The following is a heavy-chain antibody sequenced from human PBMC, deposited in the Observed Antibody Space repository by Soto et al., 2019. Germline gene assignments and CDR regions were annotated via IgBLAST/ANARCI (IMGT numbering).Heavy chain of an antibody. V-gene: IGHV3-7*01. J-gene: IGHJ6*03. D-gene: IGHD1-26*01. CDR3: AREREQYPGGGSYYYYYMDV. Sequence: GGSLRLSCAASGFTFSSYWMSWVRQAPGKGLEWVANIKQDGSEKYYVDSVKGRFTISRDNAKNSLYLQMNSLRAEDTAVYYCAREREQYPGGGSYYYYYMDVWGKGTTVTVSS. CDR1: GFTFSSYW. CDR2: IKQDGSEK.